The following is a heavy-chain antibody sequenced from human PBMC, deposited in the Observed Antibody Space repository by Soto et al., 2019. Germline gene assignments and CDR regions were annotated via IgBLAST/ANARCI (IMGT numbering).Heavy chain of an antibody. V-gene: IGHV3-64D*06. D-gene: IGHD2-15*01. J-gene: IGHJ4*02. CDR2: VSTSGRST. CDR3: VKQTHGLDGVAFDY. Sequence: GGSLRLSCSASGFIFSESTIYWVRQVPGKGLEAISAVSTSGRSTYYADSVKDRFTISRDNSKNTLFLQMGSLRPEDTAIYYCVKQTHGLDGVAFDYWGQGTQVTVSS. CDR1: GFIFSEST.